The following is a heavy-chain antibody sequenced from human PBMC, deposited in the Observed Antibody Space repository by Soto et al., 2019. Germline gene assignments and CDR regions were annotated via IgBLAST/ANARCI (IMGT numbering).Heavy chain of an antibody. Sequence: PSETLSLTCAVYGGSFSGYYWSWIRQPPGKGLEWIGEINHSGSTNYNPSLKSRVTISVDTSKNQFSLKLSSVTAADTAVYYCARAKPGDDFWSGYYYFDYWGQGTLVTVSS. D-gene: IGHD3-3*01. CDR1: GGSFSGYY. CDR2: INHSGST. V-gene: IGHV4-34*01. J-gene: IGHJ4*02. CDR3: ARAKPGDDFWSGYYYFDY.